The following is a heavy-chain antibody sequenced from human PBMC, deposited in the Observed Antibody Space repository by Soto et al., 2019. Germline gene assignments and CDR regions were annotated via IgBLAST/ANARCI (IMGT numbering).Heavy chain of an antibody. D-gene: IGHD4-17*01. V-gene: IGHV4-34*01. CDR2: INHSGST. CDR1: GGSFSGYY. Sequence: SETMSLTCAVYGGSFSGYYWSWIRQPPGKGLEWIGEINHSGSTNYNPSLKRRVTISVDTSKNQFSLKLSSVTAADTAVYYCARGCMGATVYYYYGMDVWGQGTTVTVSS. CDR3: ARGCMGATVYYYYGMDV. J-gene: IGHJ6*02.